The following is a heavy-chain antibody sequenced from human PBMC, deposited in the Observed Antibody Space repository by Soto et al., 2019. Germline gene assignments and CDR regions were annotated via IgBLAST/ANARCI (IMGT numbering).Heavy chain of an antibody. Sequence: SETLSLTCAVYGGSFSGYYWTFIRQPPGKGLEWIGEINHSGTINFNPSLKSRLTISLDTSKKHFSLKLSSVTDADTAAYYCARADRTLVTSYSLDVWGQGTTVTVSS. CDR1: GGSFSGYY. CDR3: ARADRTLVTSYSLDV. D-gene: IGHD2-21*02. V-gene: IGHV4-34*01. CDR2: INHSGTI. J-gene: IGHJ6*02.